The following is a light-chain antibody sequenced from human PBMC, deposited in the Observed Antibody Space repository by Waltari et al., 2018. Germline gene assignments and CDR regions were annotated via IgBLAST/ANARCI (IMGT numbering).Light chain of an antibody. CDR1: QSVLYSANNKDY. CDR2: WAS. Sequence: DIVMTQSPDSLAVSLGERATINCKSSQSVLYSANNKDYLAWYQQKPGQPAKLLIYWASTREFGVPARFSGSGSGTDFTLTISSLQAEDVAVYYCQQYYSIPLTFGGGTKVEIK. CDR3: QQYYSIPLT. V-gene: IGKV4-1*01. J-gene: IGKJ4*01.